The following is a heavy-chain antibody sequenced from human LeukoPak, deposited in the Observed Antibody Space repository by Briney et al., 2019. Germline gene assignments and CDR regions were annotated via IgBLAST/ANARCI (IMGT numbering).Heavy chain of an antibody. J-gene: IGHJ4*02. Sequence: PGRSLRLSCAASGFTFSSYAMYWVRQAPGKGLEWVAVISYDGSNKYYADSVKGRFTISRDNSKNTLYLQMNSLRAEDTAVYYCARDGGVCSSTSCYPYPFDYWGQGTLVTVSS. CDR2: ISYDGSNK. D-gene: IGHD2-2*01. CDR1: GFTFSSYA. CDR3: ARDGGVCSSTSCYPYPFDY. V-gene: IGHV3-30-3*01.